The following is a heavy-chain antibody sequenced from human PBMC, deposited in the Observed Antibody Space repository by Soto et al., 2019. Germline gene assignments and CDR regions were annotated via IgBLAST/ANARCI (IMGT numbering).Heavy chain of an antibody. CDR2: ISSSSSTI. CDR1: GFTFSSYS. CDR3: VRGDHYEISGHYLDY. D-gene: IGHD3-22*01. Sequence: GGSLRLSCAASGFTFSSYSMNWVRQAPGKGLEWVSYISSSSSTIYYADSVKGRFTISRDNSKNTLYLQMNSLRVEDTALYYCVRGDHYEISGHYLDYWGQGTLVTVSS. J-gene: IGHJ4*02. V-gene: IGHV3-48*01.